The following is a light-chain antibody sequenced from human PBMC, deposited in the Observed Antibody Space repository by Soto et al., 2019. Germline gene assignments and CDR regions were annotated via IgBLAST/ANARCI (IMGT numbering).Light chain of an antibody. CDR3: QAWDNSLV. J-gene: IGLJ2*01. V-gene: IGLV3-1*01. CDR1: KLGDKY. CDR2: QDS. Sequence: SYELTQPPSVSVSPGQTASITCSGDKLGDKYACWYQQKPGQSPVLVIYQDSKRPSGIPERFSGSNSWNTATLTISGTQAVDEADYYCQAWDNSLVFGGGTKVTVL.